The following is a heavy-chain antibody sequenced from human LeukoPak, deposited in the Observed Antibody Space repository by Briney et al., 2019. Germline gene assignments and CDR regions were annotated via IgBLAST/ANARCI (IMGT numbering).Heavy chain of an antibody. D-gene: IGHD1-26*01. CDR1: GFTFSSYW. CDR2: IKQDGSEI. J-gene: IGHJ4*02. Sequence: GGSLRLSCAASGFTFSSYWMSWVREAPGRGLEWVANIKQDGSEIYYVDSVKARFTISRDNAKNSLYLQMNSLGAEDTALYYCARDGGVAAICGFDSWGQGTLVTVSS. CDR3: ARDGGVAAICGFDS. V-gene: IGHV3-7*01.